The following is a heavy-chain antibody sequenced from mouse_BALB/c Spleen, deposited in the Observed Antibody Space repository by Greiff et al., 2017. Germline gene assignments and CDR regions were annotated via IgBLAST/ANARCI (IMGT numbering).Heavy chain of an antibody. D-gene: IGHD2-1*01. CDR2: IDPENGNT. CDR1: GFNIKDYY. V-gene: IGHV14-1*02. CDR3: ARAPYGNYEAWFAY. Sequence: EVQVVESGAELVRPGALVKLSCKASGFNIKDYYMHWVKQRPEQGLEWIGWIDPENGNTIYDPKFQGKASITADTSSNTAYLQLSSLTSEDTAVYYCARAPYGNYEAWFAYWGQGTLVTVSA. J-gene: IGHJ3*01.